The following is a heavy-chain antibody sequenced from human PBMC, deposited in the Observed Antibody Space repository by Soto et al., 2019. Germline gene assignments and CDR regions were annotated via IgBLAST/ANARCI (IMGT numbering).Heavy chain of an antibody. CDR1: GFNFNNYN. V-gene: IGHV3-30*03. Sequence: QVQLVESGGGVVQPGRSLRLSCAASGFNFNNYNLHWVRQAPGKGLEWVAVVSYEGNNKYYGDSVKGRFTISKDESKTTVYLQLTNLRREDPANQYWARDGSTTCQPYSCHFYAMEVWCLGTTLSVSS. CDR3: ARDGSTTCQPYSCHFYAMEV. D-gene: IGHD2-2*01. J-gene: IGHJ6*02. CDR2: VSYEGNNK.